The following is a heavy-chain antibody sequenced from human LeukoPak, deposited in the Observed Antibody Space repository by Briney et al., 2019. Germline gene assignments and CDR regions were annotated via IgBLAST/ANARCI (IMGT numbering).Heavy chain of an antibody. V-gene: IGHV3-23*01. CDR3: AKIGLWFGELLRAIDAFDI. D-gene: IGHD3-10*01. CDR2: ISGSGGST. Sequence: GGSLRLSCAASGFTFSSYAMSWVRQAPGKGLEWVSAISGSGGSTYYADSVKGRFTISRDNSKSTLYLQMNSLRAEDTAVYYCAKIGLWFGELLRAIDAFDIWGQGTMVTVSS. CDR1: GFTFSSYA. J-gene: IGHJ3*02.